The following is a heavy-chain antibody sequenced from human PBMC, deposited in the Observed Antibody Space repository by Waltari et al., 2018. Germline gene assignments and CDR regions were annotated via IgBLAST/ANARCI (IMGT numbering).Heavy chain of an antibody. CDR2: VSTSGNTA. Sequence: EVQLVESGGGLVKPGGALRLSCAASGFLFTAYEFNWVRQGPGKGLEWVSYVSTSGNTANYTDSVKGRFSISRDNAKNSVTLQMNSLRVEDTAVYYCARRSRFSGSPLGHWGQGTLVIVSS. J-gene: IGHJ1*01. V-gene: IGHV3-48*03. CDR3: ARRSRFSGSPLGH. D-gene: IGHD1-26*01. CDR1: GFLFTAYE.